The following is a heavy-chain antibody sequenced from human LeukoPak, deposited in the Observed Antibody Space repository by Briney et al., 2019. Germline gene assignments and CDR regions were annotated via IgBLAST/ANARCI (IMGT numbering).Heavy chain of an antibody. CDR1: GYTFTSYY. J-gene: IGHJ3*02. Sequence: ASVKVSCKASGYTFTSYYMHWVRQAPGQGLEWMRIINPSGGSTSYAQKFQGRVTMTRDTSTSTVYMELSSLRSEDTAVYYCARDRLDAGRARAFDIWGQGTMVTVSS. CDR2: INPSGGST. V-gene: IGHV1-46*01. D-gene: IGHD1-26*01. CDR3: ARDRLDAGRARAFDI.